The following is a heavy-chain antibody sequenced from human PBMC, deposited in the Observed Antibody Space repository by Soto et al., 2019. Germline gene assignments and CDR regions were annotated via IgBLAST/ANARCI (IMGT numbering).Heavy chain of an antibody. Sequence: ASVKVSCKASGYTFTIYGISWVRKAPGQGLEWMGWISAYNGNTNYAQKLQGRVTMTTDTSTSTAYMELRSLRSDDTAVYYCARDPRGHNYFDYWGQGTLVTVSS. J-gene: IGHJ4*02. CDR2: ISAYNGNT. CDR3: ARDPRGHNYFDY. D-gene: IGHD5-12*01. V-gene: IGHV1-18*01. CDR1: GYTFTIYG.